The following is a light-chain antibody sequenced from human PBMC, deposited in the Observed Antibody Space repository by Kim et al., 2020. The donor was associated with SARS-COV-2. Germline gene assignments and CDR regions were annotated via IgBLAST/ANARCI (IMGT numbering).Light chain of an antibody. V-gene: IGKV1-8*01. CDR3: QQYYTYPRT. Sequence: AIQITQSPSSLSASTGDRVTITCRASQSIDNYLAWYQQKPGKAPKLLIYTASSLQTGVPSRFSGSGSGTDFTLTITSLQSEDFATYSCQQYYTYPRTFGQGTKVDIK. J-gene: IGKJ1*01. CDR2: TAS. CDR1: QSIDNY.